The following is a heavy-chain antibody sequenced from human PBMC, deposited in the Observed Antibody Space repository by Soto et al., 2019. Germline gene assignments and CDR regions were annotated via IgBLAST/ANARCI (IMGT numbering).Heavy chain of an antibody. V-gene: IGHV4-61*01. CDR2: IYYSGST. CDR3: ARGDNYYDSSGQFDY. D-gene: IGHD3-22*01. CDR1: GGSVSSGSYY. Sequence: NPSETLSLTCTVSGGSVSSGSYYWSWIRQPPGKGLEWIGYIYYSGSTNYNPSLKSRVTISVDTSKNQFSLKLSSVTAADTAVYYCARGDNYYDSSGQFDYWGQGTLVTVSS. J-gene: IGHJ4*02.